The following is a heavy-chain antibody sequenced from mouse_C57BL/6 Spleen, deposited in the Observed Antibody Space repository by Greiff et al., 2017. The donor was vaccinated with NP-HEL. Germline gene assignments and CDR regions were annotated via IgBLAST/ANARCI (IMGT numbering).Heavy chain of an antibody. Sequence: EVQLQESGGGLVQPKGSLKLSCAASGFSFNTYAMNWVRQAPGKGLEWVARIRSKSNNYATYYADSVKDRFTISRDDSESMLYLQMNNLKTEDTAMYYCVRLYGSPPHWYFDVWGTGTTVTVSS. CDR2: IRSKSNNYAT. V-gene: IGHV10-1*01. CDR1: GFSFNTYA. D-gene: IGHD1-1*01. CDR3: VRLYGSPPHWYFDV. J-gene: IGHJ1*03.